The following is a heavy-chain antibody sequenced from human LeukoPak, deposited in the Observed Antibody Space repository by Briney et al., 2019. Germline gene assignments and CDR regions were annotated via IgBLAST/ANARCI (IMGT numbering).Heavy chain of an antibody. CDR3: ARDPEGSGCYFDY. J-gene: IGHJ4*02. CDR1: GYTFTSYF. V-gene: IGHV1-46*01. Sequence: ASVKVSCKASGYTFTSYFMHWVRQAPGQGLEWMGIINPSGGSTSYAQKFQGRVTMTRDTSTSMVYMVLTSLRSEDTAVYYCARDPEGSGCYFDYWGQGTLVTVSS. CDR2: INPSGGST. D-gene: IGHD6-19*01.